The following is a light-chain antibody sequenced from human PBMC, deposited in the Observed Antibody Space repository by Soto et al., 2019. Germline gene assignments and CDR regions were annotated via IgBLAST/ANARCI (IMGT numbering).Light chain of an antibody. CDR3: CSYAGSSTFV. J-gene: IGLJ1*01. CDR2: EVS. Sequence: QSALTQPASVSGSPGQSITISCTGTSSDVGSYNLVSWYQQHPGKAPKLMIYEVSKRPSGVSNRFSGSKSGNTASLTISVLQAEDEADYYCCSYAGSSTFVFGTGTKLTV. CDR1: SSDVGSYNL. V-gene: IGLV2-23*02.